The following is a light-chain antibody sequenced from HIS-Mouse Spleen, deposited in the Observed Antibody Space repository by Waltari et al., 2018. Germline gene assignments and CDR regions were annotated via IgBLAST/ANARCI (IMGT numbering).Light chain of an antibody. J-gene: IGLJ2*01. CDR2: QDS. CDR1: KLGDKY. Sequence: SYELTQPPSVSVSPGQTASITCSGDKLGDKYACWYQQKPGQSPVLVIYQDSKRPSGCPERLSGSNSGNTATLTISGTQAMDEADYYCQAWDSSTVVFGGGTKLTVL. CDR3: QAWDSSTVV. V-gene: IGLV3-1*01.